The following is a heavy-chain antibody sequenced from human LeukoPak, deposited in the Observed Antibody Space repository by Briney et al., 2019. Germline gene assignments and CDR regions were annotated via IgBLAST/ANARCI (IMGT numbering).Heavy chain of an antibody. Sequence: ASVKVSCKASGGTFSSYAISWVRQAPGQGLEWMGWISPNSDDTNYAQKFQGRVTMTSDTSINTAYMELSRLRSDDTAVYYCARAGCTGGSCYWGFDYWGQGTLVTVSS. J-gene: IGHJ4*02. D-gene: IGHD2-15*01. CDR3: ARAGCTGGSCYWGFDY. CDR1: GGTFSSYA. V-gene: IGHV1-2*02. CDR2: ISPNSDDT.